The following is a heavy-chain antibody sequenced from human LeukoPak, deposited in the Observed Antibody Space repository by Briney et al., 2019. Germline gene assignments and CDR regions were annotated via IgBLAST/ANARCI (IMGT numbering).Heavy chain of an antibody. CDR3: ARGIAARPASFNYYYYMDV. D-gene: IGHD6-6*01. CDR2: IYTSGST. Sequence: PSETLSLTCTVSGCSISSYYWSWIRQPPGKGLEWIGRIYTSGSTNYNPSLKSRVTMSVDTSKSQFSLKLSSVTAADTAVYYCARGIAARPASFNYYYYMDVWGKGTTVTVSS. CDR1: GCSISSYY. J-gene: IGHJ6*03. V-gene: IGHV4-4*07.